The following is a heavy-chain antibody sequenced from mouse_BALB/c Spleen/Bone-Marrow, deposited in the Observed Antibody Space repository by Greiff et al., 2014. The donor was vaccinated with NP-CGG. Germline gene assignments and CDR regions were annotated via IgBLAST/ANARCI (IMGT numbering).Heavy chain of an antibody. V-gene: IGHV5-17*02. Sequence: EVMLVESGGGLVQPGGSRKLSCAASGFTFSSFGMHWVRQAPEKGLGWVAYISSGSSTIYYADTVKGRFTISRDNPKNTLFLQMTSLRSEDTAMYYCARGGNFAWFAYWGQGTLVTVSA. CDR2: ISSGSSTI. D-gene: IGHD2-1*01. J-gene: IGHJ3*01. CDR3: ARGGNFAWFAY. CDR1: GFTFSSFG.